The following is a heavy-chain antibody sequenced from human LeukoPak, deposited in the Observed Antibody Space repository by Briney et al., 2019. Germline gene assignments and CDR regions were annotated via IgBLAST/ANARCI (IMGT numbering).Heavy chain of an antibody. CDR3: ARGYGRVAAATTSPGY. D-gene: IGHD6-13*01. J-gene: IGHJ4*02. CDR1: GLTFSSYA. V-gene: IGHV3-30*04. CDR2: ISYDGSNK. Sequence: GGSLRLSCAASGLTFSSYAMHWVRQAPGKGLEWVAVISYDGSNKYYADSVKGRFTISRDNSKNTLYLQMNSLKAEDTALYYCARGYGRVAAATTSPGYWGQGTLVTVSS.